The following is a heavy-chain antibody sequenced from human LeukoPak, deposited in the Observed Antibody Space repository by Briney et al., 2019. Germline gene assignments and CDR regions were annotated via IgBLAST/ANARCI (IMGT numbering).Heavy chain of an antibody. J-gene: IGHJ4*02. D-gene: IGHD2-8*02. CDR1: GGSFRGYY. CDR2: ANHNGGT. CDR3: ARGIVLTGYASFDY. V-gene: IGHV4-34*01. Sequence: SETLSLTCAVNGGSFRGYYWTWIRQPPGKGLEWIGEANHNGGTNCSPSLKSRINISVDTSKNQFSLKLNSVTAADTAVYFCARGIVLTGYASFDYWGQGTPVTVSP.